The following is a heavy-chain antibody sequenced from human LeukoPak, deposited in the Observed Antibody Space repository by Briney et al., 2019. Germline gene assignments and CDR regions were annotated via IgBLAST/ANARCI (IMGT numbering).Heavy chain of an antibody. CDR1: GGSFSFYY. J-gene: IGHJ3*02. Sequence: PSETLSLTCGVSGGSFSFYYWSWIRQPPGKGLEWIGEISQSGSTNYNPSLKSRVDISLDTSENQFSLKLSSVTAADTAVYYCARALGAFDIWGQGTMVTVSS. CDR2: ISQSGST. CDR3: ARALGAFDI. V-gene: IGHV4-34*01.